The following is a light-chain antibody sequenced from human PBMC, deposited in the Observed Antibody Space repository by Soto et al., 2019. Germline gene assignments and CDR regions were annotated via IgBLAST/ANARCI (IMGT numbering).Light chain of an antibody. CDR2: DVS. CDR1: SSDVGGCNY. V-gene: IGLV2-14*01. Sequence: QSALTQPASVSGSPGQSITISCTGTSSDVGGCNYVSWYQRHPGKAPKLMIYDVSNRPSGVSNRFSGSKSGNTASLTISGLQAEDEADYYCSSYSSTLSVVFGGGTKVTVL. CDR3: SSYSSTLSVV. J-gene: IGLJ2*01.